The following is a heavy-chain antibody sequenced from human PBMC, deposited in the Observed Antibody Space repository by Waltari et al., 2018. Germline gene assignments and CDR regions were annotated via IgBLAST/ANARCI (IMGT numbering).Heavy chain of an antibody. V-gene: IGHV3-9*01. J-gene: IGHJ4*02. CDR1: GFTFDDLA. CDR2: ISWNGGTI. Sequence: EVQLVESGGGLVQLGGSLSFSCAASGFTFDDLATYWVRLVAGRGLEWVSAISWNGGTIAYADSVKGRFTISRDNTKSSLHLQMHSLRTEDTAVYYCAKEMRLRGILITSVDFWGQGIPVTVSS. CDR3: AKEMRLRGILITSVDF. D-gene: IGHD3-10*01.